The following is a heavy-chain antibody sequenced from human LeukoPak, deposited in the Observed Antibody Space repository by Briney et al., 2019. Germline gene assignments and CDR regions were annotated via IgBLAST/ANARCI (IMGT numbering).Heavy chain of an antibody. J-gene: IGHJ3*02. V-gene: IGHV4-34*01. CDR3: ARVGSGYPSDAFDI. CDR2: INHSGNT. D-gene: IGHD3-22*01. Sequence: SEPLSLTCAVSGGSFSGYYWTWIRQSQGKGLEGIGEINHSGNTNYNPSLKSRVTISVDTSKKHFSLTVRSVTAADTAVYYCARVGSGYPSDAFDIWGQGTMVTVSS. CDR1: GGSFSGYY.